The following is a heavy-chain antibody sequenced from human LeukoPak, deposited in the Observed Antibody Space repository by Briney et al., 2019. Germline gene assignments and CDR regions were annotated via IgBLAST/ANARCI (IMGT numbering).Heavy chain of an antibody. CDR2: ISSSSSYI. D-gene: IGHD3-3*01. Sequence: GGSLRLSCAASGFTFSSYSMNWVRQAPGKGLEWVSSISSSSSYIYYADSVKGRFTISRDNAKNSLYLQMNSLRAEDTAVYYCARDPAKVTIFGVVTAYMDVWGKGTTVTVSS. J-gene: IGHJ6*03. V-gene: IGHV3-21*01. CDR1: GFTFSSYS. CDR3: ARDPAKVTIFGVVTAYMDV.